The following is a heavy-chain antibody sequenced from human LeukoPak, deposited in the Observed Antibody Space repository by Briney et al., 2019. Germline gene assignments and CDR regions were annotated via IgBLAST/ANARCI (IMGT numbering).Heavy chain of an antibody. Sequence: TSVKVSCKASGYTFTGYYMHWVRQAPGQGLEWMGWINPNSGGTNYAQKFQGRVTMTRDTSISTAYMELSRLRSDDTAVYYCAREHYGDSGAFDIWGQGTMVTVSS. CDR2: INPNSGGT. CDR3: AREHYGDSGAFDI. CDR1: GYTFTGYY. V-gene: IGHV1-2*02. J-gene: IGHJ3*02. D-gene: IGHD4-17*01.